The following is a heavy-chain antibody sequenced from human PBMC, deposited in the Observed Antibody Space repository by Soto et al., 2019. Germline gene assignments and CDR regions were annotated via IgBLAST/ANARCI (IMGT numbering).Heavy chain of an antibody. J-gene: IGHJ3*02. D-gene: IGHD3-9*01. V-gene: IGHV4-31*03. CDR1: GGSISSGDYS. CDR2: IYYNGAT. Sequence: SETLSLTCTVSGGSISSGDYSWSWIRQHAGKGLEWIGYIYYNGATDYNPSLKSRVTMSLDTSKNQFSLKVNSVTAADTAVYYCARVDILIYNRAFDIWGQGTLVTVSS. CDR3: ARVDILIYNRAFDI.